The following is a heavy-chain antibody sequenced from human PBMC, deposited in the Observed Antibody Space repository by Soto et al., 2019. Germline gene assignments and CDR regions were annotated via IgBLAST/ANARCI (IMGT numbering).Heavy chain of an antibody. CDR3: ARDGATIFGVVITAHFDY. CDR2: INAGNGET. CDR1: GYTFTTYT. Sequence: ASVKVSCKASGYTFTTYTIQWVRQAPGQRLEWMGWINAGNGETKYSQNFQGRVTITRDTSASTAYMELSSLRSEDTAVYYCARDGATIFGVVITAHFDYWGQGTLVTVSS. J-gene: IGHJ4*02. D-gene: IGHD3-3*01. V-gene: IGHV1-3*01.